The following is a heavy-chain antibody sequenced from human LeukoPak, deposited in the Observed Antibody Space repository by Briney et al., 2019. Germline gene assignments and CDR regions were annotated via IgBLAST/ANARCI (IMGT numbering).Heavy chain of an antibody. CDR2: ISAYNGNT. J-gene: IGHJ4*02. CDR3: ARDRHRSATAGTLDY. V-gene: IGHV1-18*01. Sequence: GASVKVSCKASGYTFTSYGFSWVRQAPGQGLEWMGWISAYNGNTNYAQKLQDRVTLTTDTSTTTAYMELRSLRSDDTAVYYCARDRHRSATAGTLDYWGQGTLVTVSS. CDR1: GYTFTSYG. D-gene: IGHD6-13*01.